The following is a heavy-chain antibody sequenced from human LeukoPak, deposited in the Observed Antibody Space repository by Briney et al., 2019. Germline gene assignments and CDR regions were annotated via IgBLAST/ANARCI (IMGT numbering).Heavy chain of an antibody. V-gene: IGHV4-4*07. CDR1: GGFISRYY. Sequence: SETLSLTCTVSGGFISRYYWSWIRQPAGKGLEWIGRIYTSGSTNYNPSLKSRVTISVDTSKNQFSLELSSVTAADTAVYYCARLRIAARYGGFDYWGQGTLVTVSS. CDR3: ARLRIAARYGGFDY. J-gene: IGHJ4*02. CDR2: IYTSGST. D-gene: IGHD6-6*01.